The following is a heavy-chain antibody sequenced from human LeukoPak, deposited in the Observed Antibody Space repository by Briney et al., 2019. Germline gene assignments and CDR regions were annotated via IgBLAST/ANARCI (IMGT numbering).Heavy chain of an antibody. CDR1: GSTFSSYA. D-gene: IGHD3-22*01. CDR2: IIGSGGST. CDR3: AKDRGSYYYDSSGYYPNY. V-gene: IGHV3-23*01. Sequence: PGGSLRLSCAASGSTFSSYAMSWVRQAPGKGLEWVSAIIGSGGSTYYADSVKGRFTISRDNSKNTLYLQMNSLRAEDTAVYYCAKDRGSYYYDSSGYYPNYWGQGTLVTVSS. J-gene: IGHJ4*02.